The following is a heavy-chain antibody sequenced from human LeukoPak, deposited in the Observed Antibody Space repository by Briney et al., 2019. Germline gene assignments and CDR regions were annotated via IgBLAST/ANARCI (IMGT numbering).Heavy chain of an antibody. D-gene: IGHD3-22*01. CDR3: ARGTYYYDSSGYYFDY. V-gene: IGHV4-31*03. CDR1: GGSISSGGYY. J-gene: IGHJ4*02. CDR2: IYYSGST. Sequence: PSETLSLTCTVSGGSISSGGYYWSWIRQHPGKGLECIGYIYYSGSTYYNPSLKSRVTISVDTSKNQFSLKLSSVTAADTAVYYCARGTYYYDSSGYYFDYWGQGTLVTVSS.